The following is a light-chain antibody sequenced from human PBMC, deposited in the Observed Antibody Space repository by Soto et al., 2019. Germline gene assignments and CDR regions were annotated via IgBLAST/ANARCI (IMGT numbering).Light chain of an antibody. CDR3: QQYNNCPRT. CDR2: GAS. J-gene: IGKJ1*01. CDR1: QSVSGY. V-gene: IGKV3-15*01. Sequence: IVMTQSPGTVSVFTWGTVTLFCRASQSVSGYLDGFQHQPGQAPRLLIYGASTRATGIPARCSGSGAGTEVTLTISSLQSEDFSVYYCQQYNNCPRTFGQGTKVDIK.